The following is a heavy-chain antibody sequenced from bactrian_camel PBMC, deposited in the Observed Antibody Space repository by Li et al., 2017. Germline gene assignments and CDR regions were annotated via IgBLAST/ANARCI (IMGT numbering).Heavy chain of an antibody. D-gene: IGHD2*01. V-gene: IGHV3-2*01. CDR1: GFTFSSSY. J-gene: IGHJ4*01. Sequence: HVQLVESGGGSVQAGGSLRLSCAASGFTFSSSYMSWVRQAPGKGLEWVSSIRSDGSSTYYADSVKGRFTISREEAEDTVFLQMNSLKPDDTAVYWCDVFCSGGNPDYRRGKGTQVTVS. CDR2: IRSDGSST.